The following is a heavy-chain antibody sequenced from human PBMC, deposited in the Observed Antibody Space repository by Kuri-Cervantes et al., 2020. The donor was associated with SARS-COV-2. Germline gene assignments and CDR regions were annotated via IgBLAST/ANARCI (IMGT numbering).Heavy chain of an antibody. J-gene: IGHJ5*02. D-gene: IGHD5-12*01. CDR2: ISSRTSDI. CDR1: GFTFSNYS. CDR3: ARCGYSGNGPFDP. V-gene: IGHV3-21*01. Sequence: GGSLRLSCAASGFTFSNYSMNWVRQAPGKGLEWVSSISSRTSDIYYAESVKGRFTISRDNAKNSLYLQMNSLRAEDTAVYYCARCGYSGNGPFDPWGQGTQVTVSS.